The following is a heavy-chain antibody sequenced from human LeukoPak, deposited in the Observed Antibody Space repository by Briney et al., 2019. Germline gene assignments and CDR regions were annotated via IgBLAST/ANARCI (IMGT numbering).Heavy chain of an antibody. CDR2: IIPIFGTA. CDR3: ALRAYCGGDCYLGWFDP. D-gene: IGHD2-21*02. V-gene: IGHV1-69*13. Sequence: ASVKVSCKASGGTFSSYAISWVRQAPGQGLEWMGGIIPIFGTANHAQKFQGRVTITADESTSTAYMELSSLSSEDTAVYYCALRAYCGGDCYLGWFDPWGQGTLVTVSS. CDR1: GGTFSSYA. J-gene: IGHJ5*02.